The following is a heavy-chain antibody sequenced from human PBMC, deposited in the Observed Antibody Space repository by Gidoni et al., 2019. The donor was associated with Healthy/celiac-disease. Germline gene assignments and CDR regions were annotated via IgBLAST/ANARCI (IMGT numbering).Heavy chain of an antibody. V-gene: IGHV4-34*01. J-gene: IGHJ4*02. CDR2: INHSGST. Sequence: QVQLQQWGAGLLKPSETLSLTCAVYGGSFSGYYWSWIRQPPGKGLQWIGEINHSGSTNYNPSLKSRVTISVDTSKNQFSMKLSSVTAADTAVYYCARGITDSSSWSYWGQGTLVTVSS. CDR3: ARGITDSSSWSY. D-gene: IGHD6-13*01. CDR1: GGSFSGYY.